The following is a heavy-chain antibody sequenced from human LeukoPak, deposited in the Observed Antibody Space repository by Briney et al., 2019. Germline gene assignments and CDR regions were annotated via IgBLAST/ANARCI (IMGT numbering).Heavy chain of an antibody. J-gene: IGHJ6*02. CDR2: IKQDGSEK. Sequence: PGGSLRLSCAASGFTFSSYWMSWVRQAPGKGLEWVANIKQDGSEKYYVDSVKGRFTISRDNAKNSLYLQMNSLRAEDTAVYYCARDLAIVVVTGDGGMDVWGQGTTVTVSS. V-gene: IGHV3-7*01. CDR1: GFTFSSYW. D-gene: IGHD2-21*02. CDR3: ARDLAIVVVTGDGGMDV.